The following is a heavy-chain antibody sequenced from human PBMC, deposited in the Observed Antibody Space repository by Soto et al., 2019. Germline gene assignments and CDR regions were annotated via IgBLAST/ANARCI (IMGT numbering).Heavy chain of an antibody. CDR2: VSYDGSNK. D-gene: IGHD3-22*01. J-gene: IGHJ4*02. V-gene: IGHV3-30*18. Sequence: PRGSLRLSCAASGFTFSSYGVHWVRQAPGKGLEWVASVSYDGSNKHYGDSVKGRFTISRDNSRNTLDLQMNSLRAEDTAVYYCAKDTYYYDRSGYYTYDHWGQGTQVTVSS. CDR1: GFTFSSYG. CDR3: AKDTYYYDRSGYYTYDH.